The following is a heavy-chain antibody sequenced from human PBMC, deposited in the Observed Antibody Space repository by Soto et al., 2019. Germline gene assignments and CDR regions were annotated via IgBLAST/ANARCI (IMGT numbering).Heavy chain of an antibody. J-gene: IGHJ4*02. Sequence: PGGSLRLSCAASGFTFDDYAMHWVRQAPGKGLEWVAGISCDSGSIGYADSVKGRFTISRDNSKNSLYLQMNSLRAEDTAVYYCAREALWSRYFDYWGQGTLVTVSS. CDR2: ISCDSGSI. CDR1: GFTFDDYA. CDR3: AREALWSRYFDY. V-gene: IGHV3-9*01. D-gene: IGHD3-16*01.